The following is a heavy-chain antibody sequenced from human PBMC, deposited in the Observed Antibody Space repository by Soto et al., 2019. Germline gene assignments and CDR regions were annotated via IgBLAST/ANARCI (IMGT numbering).Heavy chain of an antibody. Sequence: QVQLQESGPGLVKPSQTLSLTCTVSGGSISSGAYYWSWIRQYPGKGLEWIGYIYYSGNTYYNPSLKSRVTISVDTSKNQFSLKLSSVTAADTAVYYCARVGLRLGDYFVYWGQGTLVSVSS. CDR1: GGSISSGAYY. D-gene: IGHD3-16*01. J-gene: IGHJ4*02. CDR2: IYYSGNT. V-gene: IGHV4-31*03. CDR3: ARVGLRLGDYFVY.